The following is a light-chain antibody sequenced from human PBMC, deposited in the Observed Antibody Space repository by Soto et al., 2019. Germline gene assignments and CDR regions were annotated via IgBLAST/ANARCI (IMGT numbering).Light chain of an antibody. J-gene: IGKJ5*01. CDR1: QGINSY. V-gene: IGKV1-9*01. CDR3: QQLNNYPIT. CDR2: TAS. Sequence: DIQLTQSPSFLSASVGDRVTITCRASQGINSYLAWYQQKPGKAPKLLIYTASTLQSGVPSRFSGSGSGTEFTLTISSLQPEDFATYYCQQLNNYPITFGQGTRLEIK.